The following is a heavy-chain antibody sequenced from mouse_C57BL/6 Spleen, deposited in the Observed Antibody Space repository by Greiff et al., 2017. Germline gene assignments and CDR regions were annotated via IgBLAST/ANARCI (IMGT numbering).Heavy chain of an antibody. D-gene: IGHD1-1*01. CDR3: ASGGVYYGSSYVENY. CDR2: IYPGSGST. V-gene: IGHV1-55*01. CDR1: GYTFTSYW. J-gene: IGHJ2*01. Sequence: QVQLQQPGAELVKPGASVKMSCKASGYTFTSYWITWVKQRPGQGLEWIGDIYPGSGSTNYNAKFQSKATLTVDTSSSTAYMQLSSLTSEDSAVYYCASGGVYYGSSYVENYWGQGTTLTVSS.